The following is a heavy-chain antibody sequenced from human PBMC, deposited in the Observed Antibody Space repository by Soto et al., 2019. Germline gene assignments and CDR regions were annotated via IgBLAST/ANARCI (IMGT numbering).Heavy chain of an antibody. CDR2: INHSGST. D-gene: IGHD3-10*01. J-gene: IGHJ6*03. Sequence: SETLSLTCAVYGGSFSGYYWSWIRQPPGKGLEWIGEINHSGSTNYNPSLKSRVTISVDTSKNQFSLKLSSVTAADTAVYYCARGVRFGELLAKLYYYYMDVWGKGTTVTVSS. CDR1: GGSFSGYY. CDR3: ARGVRFGELLAKLYYYYMDV. V-gene: IGHV4-34*01.